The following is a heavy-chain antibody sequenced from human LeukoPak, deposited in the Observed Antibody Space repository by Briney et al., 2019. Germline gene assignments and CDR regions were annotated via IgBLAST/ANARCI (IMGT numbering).Heavy chain of an antibody. V-gene: IGHV4-39*07. CDR2: IYYRGRT. Sequence: SETLSLTCTVSGGSITSSSYYWGWIRQPPGKGLEWIGSIYYRGRTYYNPSLKSRVTISVDTSKNHFYLNLNSVTAADTAVYYCARALGYYFDSSNWADGDYFDHWGQGTLVTVSS. CDR3: ARALGYYFDSSNWADGDYFDH. J-gene: IGHJ4*02. D-gene: IGHD3-22*01. CDR1: GGSITSSSYY.